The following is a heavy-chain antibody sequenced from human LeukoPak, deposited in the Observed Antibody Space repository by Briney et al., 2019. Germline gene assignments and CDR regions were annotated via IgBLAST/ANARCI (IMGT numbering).Heavy chain of an antibody. CDR3: ARDYDYDSSGYYPRFDP. CDR1: GGSISSYY. D-gene: IGHD3-22*01. CDR2: IYYSGST. V-gene: IGHV4-59*12. J-gene: IGHJ5*02. Sequence: SETLSLTCTVSGGSISSYYWSWIRQPPGKGLEWIGYIYYSGSTNYNPSLKSRVTISVDTSKNQFSLKLSSVTAADTAVYYCARDYDYDSSGYYPRFDPWGQGTLVTVSS.